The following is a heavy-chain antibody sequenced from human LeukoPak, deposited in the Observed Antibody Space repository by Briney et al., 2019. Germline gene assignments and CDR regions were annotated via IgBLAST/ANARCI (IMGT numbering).Heavy chain of an antibody. D-gene: IGHD4-17*01. Sequence: GGSLRLSCAASGFTFSSYSMNWVRQAPGKGLEWVSSISSSSSYIYYADSVKGRFTISRDNAKNSLYLQMNSLRAEDTAVYYCAKDYYGDYGSPKQWYAFDIWGQGTMVTVSS. CDR3: AKDYYGDYGSPKQWYAFDI. J-gene: IGHJ3*02. CDR1: GFTFSSYS. CDR2: ISSSSSYI. V-gene: IGHV3-21*04.